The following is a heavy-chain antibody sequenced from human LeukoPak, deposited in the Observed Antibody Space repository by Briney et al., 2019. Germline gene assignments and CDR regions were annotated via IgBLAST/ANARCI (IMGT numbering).Heavy chain of an antibody. D-gene: IGHD4-23*01. Sequence: QSGGSLRLSCAASGFSFSKYAMHWVRQAPGKGLEWVSFIRYDGNIKNYADSVKGRFTISRDNSKDTLYLQMNSLRAEDTAVYYCTKGDDYGANTRLPKFNWFDSWGQGALVTVSS. V-gene: IGHV3-30*02. J-gene: IGHJ5*01. CDR3: TKGDDYGANTRLPKFNWFDS. CDR2: IRYDGNIK. CDR1: GFSFSKYA.